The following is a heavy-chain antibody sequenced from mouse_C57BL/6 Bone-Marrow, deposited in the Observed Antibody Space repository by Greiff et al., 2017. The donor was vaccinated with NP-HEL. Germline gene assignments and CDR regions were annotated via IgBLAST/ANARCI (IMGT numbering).Heavy chain of an antibody. J-gene: IGHJ3*01. CDR3: ARRGLRGFAD. Sequence: EVQLQQSGPELVKPGASVKISCKASGYTFTDYYMNWVKQSHGKSLEWIGDINPNNGGTSYNQKFKGKATLTVDKSSSTAYMELRSLTSEDSAVYYCARRGLRGFADWGQGTLVTVSA. CDR1: GYTFTDYY. D-gene: IGHD2-4*01. V-gene: IGHV1-26*01. CDR2: INPNNGGT.